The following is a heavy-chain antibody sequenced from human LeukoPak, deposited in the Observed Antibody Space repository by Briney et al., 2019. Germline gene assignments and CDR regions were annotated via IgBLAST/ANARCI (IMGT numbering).Heavy chain of an antibody. CDR3: ARDSYSSGWYTDY. CDR1: GFTFTDYT. V-gene: IGHV3-21*04. D-gene: IGHD6-19*01. CDR2: ISSNTLYI. Sequence: GGSLRLSCTAYGFTFTDYTMNWVRQTPGKGLEWVSSISSNTLYIYYADSVKGRFTISRDNAKNSLFLQMNSLRAEDTAVYYCARDSYSSGWYTDYWGQGILVTVSS. J-gene: IGHJ4*02.